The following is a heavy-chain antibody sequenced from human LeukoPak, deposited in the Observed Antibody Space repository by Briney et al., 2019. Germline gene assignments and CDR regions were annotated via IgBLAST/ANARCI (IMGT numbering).Heavy chain of an antibody. Sequence: GGSLRLSCEASGFIFSNYGMNWVRQAPGKGLEWLALIWYEGQTKFYADSVKGRFTISRDNSGNTLFLHMTNLRVEDTAVYYCAREWGRIAVAGGPGYWGQGALVTVSS. J-gene: IGHJ4*02. CDR1: GFIFSNYG. D-gene: IGHD6-19*01. CDR2: IWYEGQTK. CDR3: AREWGRIAVAGGPGY. V-gene: IGHV3-33*01.